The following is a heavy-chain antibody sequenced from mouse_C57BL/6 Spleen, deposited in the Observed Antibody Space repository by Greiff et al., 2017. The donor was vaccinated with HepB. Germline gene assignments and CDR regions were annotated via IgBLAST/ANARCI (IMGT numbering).Heavy chain of an antibody. CDR1: GYTFTDYY. D-gene: IGHD1-1*01. CDR2: IYPGSGNT. Sequence: VQRVESGAELVRPGASVKLSCKASGYTFTDYYINWVKQRPGQGLEWIARIYPGSGNTYYNEKFKGKATLTAEKSSSTAYMQLSSLTSEDSAVYFCATGYYGSADYWGQGTTLTVSS. V-gene: IGHV1-76*01. J-gene: IGHJ2*01. CDR3: ATGYYGSADY.